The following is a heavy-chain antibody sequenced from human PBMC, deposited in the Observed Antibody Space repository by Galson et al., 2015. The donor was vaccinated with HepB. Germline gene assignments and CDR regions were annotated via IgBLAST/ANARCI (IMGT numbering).Heavy chain of an antibody. V-gene: IGHV3-23*01. CDR3: ATFLYYDSSGYYPYYYYYGVDV. CDR2: ISGSGGST. CDR1: GFTFSSYA. J-gene: IGHJ6*02. D-gene: IGHD3-22*01. Sequence: SLRLSCAASGFTFSSYAMSWVRQAPGKGLEWVSAISGSGGSTYYADSVKGRFTISRDNSKNTLYLQMNSLRAVDTAVYYCATFLYYDSSGYYPYYYYYGVDVWGQGTTVTVSS.